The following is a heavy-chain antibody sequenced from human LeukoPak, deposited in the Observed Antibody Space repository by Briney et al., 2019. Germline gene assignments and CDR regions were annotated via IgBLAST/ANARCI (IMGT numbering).Heavy chain of an antibody. J-gene: IGHJ6*02. D-gene: IGHD2-2*01. CDR3: ARVGVVPASNYYYYGTDV. CDR2: ISSSSSYI. CDR1: GFTFSSYS. V-gene: IGHV3-21*01. Sequence: GGSLRLSCAASGFTFSSYSMNWVRQAPGKGLEWVSSISSSSSYIYYADSVKGRFTISRDNAKNSLYLQMNSLRAEDTAVYYCARVGVVPASNYYYYGTDVWGQGTTVTVSS.